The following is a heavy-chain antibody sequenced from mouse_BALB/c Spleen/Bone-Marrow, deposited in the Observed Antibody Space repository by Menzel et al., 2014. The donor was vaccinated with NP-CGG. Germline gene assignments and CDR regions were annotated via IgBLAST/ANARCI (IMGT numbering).Heavy chain of an antibody. V-gene: IGHV3-1*02. CDR3: ARGYDYGYAMDY. CDR2: IHYSGST. J-gene: IGHJ4*01. D-gene: IGHD2-4*01. CDR1: GYSITSGYS. Sequence: VQLKQSGPDLVKPSQSLSLTCTVTGYSITSGYSWHWIRPFPGNKLEWMGYIHYSGSTNYNPSLKSRISITRDTSKNQFFLQLNSVTTEDTATYYCARGYDYGYAMDYWGQGTSVTVSS.